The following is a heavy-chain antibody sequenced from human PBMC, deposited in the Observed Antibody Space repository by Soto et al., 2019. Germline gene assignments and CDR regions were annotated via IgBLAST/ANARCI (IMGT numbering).Heavy chain of an antibody. D-gene: IGHD6-13*01. CDR3: ARDSSSWDVVY. Sequence: QLQLQESGAGLVKPSETLSLTCTVSGGSFSSNSYYWGWNRQPPGKGLVWIGSISYSSSTYSTPSLRSGGTIAVDTSKNQFSMKLTPVTAADTAVYYFARDSSSWDVVYWAQGAL. V-gene: IGHV4-39*01. CDR1: GGSFSSNSYY. J-gene: IGHJ4*02. CDR2: ISYSSST.